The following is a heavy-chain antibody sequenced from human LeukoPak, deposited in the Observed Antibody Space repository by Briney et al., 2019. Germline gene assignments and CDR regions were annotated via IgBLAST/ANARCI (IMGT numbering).Heavy chain of an antibody. V-gene: IGHV1-18*01. CDR1: GYTFTSYG. Sequence: ASVKVSCKASGYTFTSYGISWVRQAPGQGLEWMGWINPNSGGTNYAQKFQGRVTMTTDTSTSTVYMELRSLRSDDTAVYYCARDPMVRGVNGAFDIWGQGTMVTVSS. CDR3: ARDPMVRGVNGAFDI. CDR2: INPNSGGT. D-gene: IGHD3-10*01. J-gene: IGHJ3*02.